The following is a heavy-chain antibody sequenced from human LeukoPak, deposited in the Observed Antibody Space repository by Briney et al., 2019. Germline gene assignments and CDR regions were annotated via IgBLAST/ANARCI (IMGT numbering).Heavy chain of an antibody. V-gene: IGHV5-51*01. D-gene: IGHD3-10*01. CDR3: ARRDFTMVRGAKVMADAFDI. CDR2: IYPGDSDT. Sequence: GESLKISCKGSGYSFTSYWIGWVRQMPGKGLEWMGIIYPGDSDTRYSPSFQGQVTISADKSISTAYLQWSSLKASDTAMYYCARRDFTMVRGAKVMADAFDIWGQGTMVTVSS. CDR1: GYSFTSYW. J-gene: IGHJ3*02.